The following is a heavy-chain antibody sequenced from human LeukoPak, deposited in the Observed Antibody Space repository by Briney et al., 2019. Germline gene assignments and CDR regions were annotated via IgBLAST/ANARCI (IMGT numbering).Heavy chain of an antibody. CDR2: INDVGTDR. V-gene: IGHV3-74*01. J-gene: IGHJ5*01. D-gene: IGHD3-16*01. CDR1: GFTFSRYY. CDR3: TGYWDHYGFDS. Sequence: GGSLRLSCAASGFTFSRYYMHWVRQAPGEGLVWVSRINDVGTDRIYADSVKGRFTISRDNAKNTLYLQMNSLRADDTAMYYCTGYWDHYGFDSWGQGTLVTVSS.